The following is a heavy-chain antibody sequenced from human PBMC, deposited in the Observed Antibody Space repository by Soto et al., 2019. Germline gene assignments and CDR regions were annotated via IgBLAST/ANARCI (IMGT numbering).Heavy chain of an antibody. V-gene: IGHV1-24*01. D-gene: IGHD3-22*01. CDR2: FDPEDGET. Sequence: ASVKVSCKVSGYTLTELSMHWVRQAPGKGLEWMGGFDPEDGETIYAQKFQGRVTMTGDTSTGTAYMELSSLRSEDTAVYYCARFYDSSGLAPDAFDIWGQGTMVTVSS. J-gene: IGHJ3*02. CDR1: GYTLTELS. CDR3: ARFYDSSGLAPDAFDI.